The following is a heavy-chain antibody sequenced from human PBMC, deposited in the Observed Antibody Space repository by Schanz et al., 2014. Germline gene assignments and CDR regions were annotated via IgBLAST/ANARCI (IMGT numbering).Heavy chain of an antibody. CDR2: ISYHGSER. Sequence: QVHLVESGGGLVKPGGSLRLSCAGSGFSFSDYGMHWVRQAPGRGLEWVAVISYHGSERYYADSVKGRFTISRDNSKNTLYLQMNSLRTEDTAVYFCAKSYDTSGYSGFDYWGQGTLVTVSS. CDR1: GFSFSDYG. J-gene: IGHJ4*02. V-gene: IGHV3-30*18. D-gene: IGHD3-22*01. CDR3: AKSYDTSGYSGFDY.